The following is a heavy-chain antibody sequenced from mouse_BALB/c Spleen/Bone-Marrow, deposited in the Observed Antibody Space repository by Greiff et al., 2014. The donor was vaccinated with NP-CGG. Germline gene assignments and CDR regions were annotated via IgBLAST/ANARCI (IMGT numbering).Heavy chain of an antibody. CDR2: ISSGGSNT. V-gene: IGHV5-6*01. J-gene: IGHJ4*01. CDR3: ARHQRYYAMDY. CDR1: GFTFSSYG. Sequence: EVQLVESGGDLVKPGGSLKLSCAASGFTFSSYGMSWGRQTPDKRLEWVATISSGGSNTYYPDSVKGRFTISRDNAKNTLYLQMGSLKSEDTAMYYCARHQRYYAMDYWGQGTSVTVSS.